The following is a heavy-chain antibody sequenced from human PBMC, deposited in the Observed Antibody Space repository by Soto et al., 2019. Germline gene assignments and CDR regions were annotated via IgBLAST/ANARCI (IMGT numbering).Heavy chain of an antibody. CDR1: GFTFSSYG. D-gene: IGHD2-15*01. Sequence: PGGSLRLSCAASGFTFSSYGMHWVRQAPGKGLEWVAVIWYDGSNKYYADSVKGQFTISRDNSKNTLYLQMNSLRAEDTAVYYCASGLYCSGGSCFDYWGQGTLVTVSS. J-gene: IGHJ4*02. V-gene: IGHV3-33*01. CDR3: ASGLYCSGGSCFDY. CDR2: IWYDGSNK.